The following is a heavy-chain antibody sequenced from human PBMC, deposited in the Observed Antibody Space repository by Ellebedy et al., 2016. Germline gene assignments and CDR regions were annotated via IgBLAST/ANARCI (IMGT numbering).Heavy chain of an antibody. V-gene: IGHV1-2*02. CDR3: ARGGGGYSYGFWRPFDY. Sequence: ASVKVSXKASGYTFTGYYMHWVRQAPGQGLEWMGWINPNSGGTNYAQKFQGRVTMTRDTSISTAYMELSSLRSDDTAVYYCARGGGGYSYGFWRPFDYWGQGTLVTVSS. CDR2: INPNSGGT. J-gene: IGHJ4*02. D-gene: IGHD5-18*01. CDR1: GYTFTGYY.